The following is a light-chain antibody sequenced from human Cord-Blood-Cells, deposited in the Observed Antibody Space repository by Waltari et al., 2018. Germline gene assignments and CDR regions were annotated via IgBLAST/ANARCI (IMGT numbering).Light chain of an antibody. J-gene: IGLJ1*01. CDR1: SSDVGSYNL. CDR2: EGS. V-gene: IGLV2-23*01. Sequence: QSALTQPASVSGSPGQSITISCTGTSSDVGSYNLVSWYQQHPGKAPKLMIYEGSKRPSGFSKRFSGSKSGNTASLTISGLQAEDEADYYCCSYAGSSTPYVFGTGTKVTVL. CDR3: CSYAGSSTPYV.